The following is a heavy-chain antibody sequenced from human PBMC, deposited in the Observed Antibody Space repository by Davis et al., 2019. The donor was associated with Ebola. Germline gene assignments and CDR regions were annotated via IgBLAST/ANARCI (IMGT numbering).Heavy chain of an antibody. CDR3: ARHGGKYYDFWSGYIFDY. CDR1: GGSITNNY. V-gene: IGHV4-59*08. D-gene: IGHD3-3*01. CDR2: IYYSGST. Sequence: MPSETLSLTCTVSGGSITNNYWTWIRQPPGKGLEWIGYIYYSGSTYYNPSLKSRVTISVDTSKNQFSLKLSSVTAADTAVYYCARHGGKYYDFWSGYIFDYWGQGTLVTVSS. J-gene: IGHJ4*02.